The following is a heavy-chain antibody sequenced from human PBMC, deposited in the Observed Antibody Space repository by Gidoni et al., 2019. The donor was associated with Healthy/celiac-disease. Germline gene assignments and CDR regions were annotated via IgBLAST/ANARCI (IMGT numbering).Heavy chain of an antibody. D-gene: IGHD1-26*01. V-gene: IGHV3-11*01. CDR1: GFTVSDYY. CDR2: ICSSGRTI. CDR3: ARDFSGSRPETYYYGMDV. Sequence: QVQLVESGGGLVKPGGSLRLSGAASGFTVSDYYMSWISQAPGKWLECVSYICSSGRTIYFAASVKGRFTISRDNAKNSLYLPMNSLRAEDTAVYYCARDFSGSRPETYYYGMDVWGQGTTVTVSS. J-gene: IGHJ6*02.